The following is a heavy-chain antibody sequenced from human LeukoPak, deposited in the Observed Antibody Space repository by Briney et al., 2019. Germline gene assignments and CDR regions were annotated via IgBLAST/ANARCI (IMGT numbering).Heavy chain of an antibody. D-gene: IGHD4-23*01. CDR2: IYYSGST. J-gene: IGHJ4*02. CDR3: ARWGTVDYFDY. CDR1: GGSISSNSYY. V-gene: IGHV4-39*07. Sequence: PSETLSLTCAVSGGSISSNSYYWGWIRQPPGKGLEWIGSIYYSGSTYYNPSLKSRVTISVDTSKNQFSLKLSSVTAADTAVYYCARWGTVDYFDYWGQGTLVTVSS.